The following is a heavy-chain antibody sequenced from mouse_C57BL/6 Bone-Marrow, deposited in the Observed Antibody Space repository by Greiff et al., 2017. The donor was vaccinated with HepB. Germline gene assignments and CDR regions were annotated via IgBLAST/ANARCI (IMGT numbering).Heavy chain of an antibody. V-gene: IGHV1-81*01. J-gene: IGHJ4*01. CDR1: GYTFTSYG. CDR3: ARCFYAMDY. CDR2: IYPRSGNT. Sequence: VHLVESGAELARPGASVKLSCKASGYTFTSYGISWVKQRTGQGLEWIGEIYPRSGNTYYNEKFKGKATLTADKSSSTAYMEHRSLTSDDSAVYYCARCFYAMDYWGQGTSVTVSS.